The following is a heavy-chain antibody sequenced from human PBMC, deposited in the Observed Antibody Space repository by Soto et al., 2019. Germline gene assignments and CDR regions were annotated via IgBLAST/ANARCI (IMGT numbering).Heavy chain of an antibody. CDR3: ARAPYDSSGYYSYYYYYYGMDV. Sequence: QVQLQESGPGLVKPSQTLSLTCTVSGGSISSGGYYWSWIRQHPGKGLEWIGYIYYSGSTYYNPSLKSRVTNSVDTSKNQFSLKLSSVTAADTAVYYCARAPYDSSGYYSYYYYYYGMDVLGQGTTVTVSS. V-gene: IGHV4-31*03. CDR1: GGSISSGGYY. CDR2: IYYSGST. J-gene: IGHJ6*02. D-gene: IGHD3-22*01.